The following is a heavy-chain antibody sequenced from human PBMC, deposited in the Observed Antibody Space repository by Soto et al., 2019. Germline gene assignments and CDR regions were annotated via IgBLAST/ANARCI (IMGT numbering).Heavy chain of an antibody. CDR1: GGTFSSNT. CDR2: ITPIVDIT. CDR3: AIESNQDAFEI. D-gene: IGHD4-4*01. Sequence: QVQLVQSGAEVKKPGSSVKVSCKASGGTFSSNTLSWVRQAPGQGLEWMGRITPIVDITNYAQKFQGRVTITADKSTRTAYMECSSLRSEDTAVYYCAIESNQDAFEIWGQGTMVTVSS. V-gene: IGHV1-69*08. J-gene: IGHJ3*02.